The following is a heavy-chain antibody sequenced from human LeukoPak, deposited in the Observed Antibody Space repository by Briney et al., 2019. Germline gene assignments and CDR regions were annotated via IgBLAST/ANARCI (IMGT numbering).Heavy chain of an antibody. J-gene: IGHJ4*02. CDR1: GGSISSYY. CDR3: ARQSISGASLSYFDY. V-gene: IGHV4-59*01. CDR2: IYDSGST. D-gene: IGHD2-15*01. Sequence: PSETLSLTCTVSGGSISSYYWSWIRQPPGKGLEWIGNIYDSGSTNYNPSLKSRVTISVDTSKNQCSLKLSSVTAADTAVYYCARQSISGASLSYFDYWGQGTLVNVSS.